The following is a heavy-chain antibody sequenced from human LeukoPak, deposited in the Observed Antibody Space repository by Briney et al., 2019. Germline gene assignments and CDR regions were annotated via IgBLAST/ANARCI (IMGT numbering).Heavy chain of an antibody. CDR2: ISGSGGST. D-gene: IGHD3-10*01. J-gene: IGHJ4*02. CDR3: AKLGMVRGVIRDY. Sequence: GGSLRLSCAASGFTFSSYAMSWVRQAPGKGLEWVSAISGSGGSTYYADSAKGRFTISRDNSKNTLYLQMNSLRAEDTAVYYCAKLGMVRGVIRDYWGQGVLVTVSS. V-gene: IGHV3-23*01. CDR1: GFTFSSYA.